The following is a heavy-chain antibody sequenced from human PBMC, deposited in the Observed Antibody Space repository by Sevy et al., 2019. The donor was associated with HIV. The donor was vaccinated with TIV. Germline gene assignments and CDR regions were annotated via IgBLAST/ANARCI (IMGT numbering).Heavy chain of an antibody. D-gene: IGHD2-15*01. CDR2: ISALNGDT. J-gene: IGHJ4*02. V-gene: IGHV1-18*01. CDR1: GYTFSSYR. CDR3: ARAYCIGGRCHSHAY. Sequence: ASVKVSCKASGYTFSSYRITWVRQAPGQGPEWIGWISALNGDTNYPQKLQGRVTMTADTSTSTVYMELRSLRSDDTAVYYCARAYCIGGRCHSHAYWGQGTLVTVSS.